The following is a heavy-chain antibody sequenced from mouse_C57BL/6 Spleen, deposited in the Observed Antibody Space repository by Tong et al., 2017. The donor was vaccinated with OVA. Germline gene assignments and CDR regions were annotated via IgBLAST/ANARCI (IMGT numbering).Heavy chain of an antibody. CDR1: GYAFSSSW. CDR3: ARGSGGNYPDY. V-gene: IGHV1-82*01. D-gene: IGHD1-1*02. J-gene: IGHJ2*01. Sequence: VQLQESGPELVKPGASVKISCKASGYAFSSSWMNWVKQRPGKGLEWIGRIYPGDGDTNYNGKFKGKATLTVDKSSSTAYMELNSLTSEDSAVYYCARGSGGNYPDYWGQGTTLTVSS. CDR2: IYPGDGDT.